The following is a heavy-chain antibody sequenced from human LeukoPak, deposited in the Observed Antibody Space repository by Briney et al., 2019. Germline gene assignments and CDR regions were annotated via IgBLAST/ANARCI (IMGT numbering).Heavy chain of an antibody. CDR2: IYYSGST. J-gene: IGHJ5*02. Sequence: SETLSLTCTVSGGSISSNSYFWGWVRQPPGKGLEWVGTIYYSGSTYYDPSLKSRVTISVDTSKSQFSLRLSSVTATDTAVYYCASATYYYGSGSNNWFDPWGQGTLVTVSS. CDR3: ASATYYYGSGSNNWFDP. D-gene: IGHD3-10*01. CDR1: GGSISSNSYF. V-gene: IGHV4-39*01.